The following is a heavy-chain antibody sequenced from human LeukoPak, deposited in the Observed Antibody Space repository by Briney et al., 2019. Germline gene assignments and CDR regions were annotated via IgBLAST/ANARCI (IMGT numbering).Heavy chain of an antibody. Sequence: ASVKVSCKASGYTSTTYAMNWVRQAPGQGLEWMGWINTNTGNPTYAQGFTGRFVFSLDTSVSTAYLQISSLKAEDTAVYYCARELLITRTWFDPWGQGTLVTVSS. CDR2: INTNTGNP. CDR3: ARELLITRTWFDP. CDR1: GYTSTTYA. V-gene: IGHV7-4-1*02. J-gene: IGHJ5*02. D-gene: IGHD3-22*01.